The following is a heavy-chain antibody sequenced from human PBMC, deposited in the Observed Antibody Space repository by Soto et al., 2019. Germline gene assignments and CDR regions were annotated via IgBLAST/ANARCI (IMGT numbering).Heavy chain of an antibody. CDR2: IKQDGSVK. V-gene: IGHV3-7*04. CDR3: RLWTTVTCDY. Sequence: EVQLVESGGGLVQPGGSLRLACTASGFTFSNSWMSWVRQAPGKGLEWVANIKQDGSVKNYVDSVKGRVTISRDNAKNSLYLQMNGLRAEDTAVYCARLWTTVTCDYWGQGTLVTVSS. D-gene: IGHD4-17*01. J-gene: IGHJ4*02. CDR1: GFTFSNSW.